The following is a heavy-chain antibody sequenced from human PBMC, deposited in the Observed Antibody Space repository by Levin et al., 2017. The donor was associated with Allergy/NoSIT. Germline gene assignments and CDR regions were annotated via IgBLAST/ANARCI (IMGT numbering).Heavy chain of an antibody. V-gene: IGHV3-21*01. CDR1: GFAFSSDT. CDR3: ARDSSGWQTRSYCYGMDL. Sequence: PGGSLRLSCAASGFAFSSDTMNWVRQAPGKGLEWVSSIDSSSSYIYYADSVKGRFTISRDNAKNSLYLQMNILRAEATAVYYCARDSSGWQTRSYCYGMDLWGKGTTVTVSS. J-gene: IGHJ6*04. CDR2: IDSSSSYI. D-gene: IGHD6-19*01.